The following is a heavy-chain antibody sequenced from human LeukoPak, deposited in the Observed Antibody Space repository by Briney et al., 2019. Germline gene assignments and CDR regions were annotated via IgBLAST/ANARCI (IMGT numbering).Heavy chain of an antibody. CDR2: TYYRSKWYN. D-gene: IGHD2-15*01. CDR1: GDSVSSNSAG. CDR3: AREVAAEDAFDI. V-gene: IGHV6-1*01. Sequence: SQTLSLTCAISGDSVSSNSAGWNWIRQSPSRGLEWLGRTYYRSKWYNDYAVSVKSRITINPDTSKNQFSLQLNSVTPEDTPVYYCAREVAAEDAFDIWAQGTMVTVSS. J-gene: IGHJ3*02.